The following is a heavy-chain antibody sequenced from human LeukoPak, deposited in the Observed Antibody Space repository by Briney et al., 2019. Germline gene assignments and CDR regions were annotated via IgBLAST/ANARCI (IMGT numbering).Heavy chain of an antibody. V-gene: IGHV4-59*01. D-gene: IGHD3-22*01. CDR2: IYYSGST. CDR1: GGSISSYY. J-gene: IGHJ4*02. CDR3: ARAESGYTLDY. Sequence: PSETLSLTCTVSGGSISSYYWSWIRQPPGKGLEWIGYIYYSGSTNYNPSLKSRVTISVDTSKNQSSLKLSSVTAADTAVYYCARAESGYTLDYWGQGTLVTVSS.